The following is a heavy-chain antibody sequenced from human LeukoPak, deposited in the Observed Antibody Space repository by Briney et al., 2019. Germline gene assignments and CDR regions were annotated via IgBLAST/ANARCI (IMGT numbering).Heavy chain of an antibody. Sequence: GGSLRLSCAASGFTVSSNYMSWVRQAPGTGLEWVSVIYSGGSTYYADSVKGRFTISRDNSKNTLYLQMNSLTVEDTAVYYCARSQSSSLIDYWGQGTLVTVSS. CDR1: GFTVSSNY. CDR2: IYSGGST. D-gene: IGHD6-13*01. CDR3: ARSQSSSLIDY. V-gene: IGHV3-66*01. J-gene: IGHJ4*02.